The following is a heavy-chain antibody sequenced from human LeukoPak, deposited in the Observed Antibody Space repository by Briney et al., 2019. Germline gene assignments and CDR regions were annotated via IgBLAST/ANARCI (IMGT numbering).Heavy chain of an antibody. CDR3: AKGLDYGGNPYYNYYMDV. D-gene: IGHD4-23*01. Sequence: GGSLRLSCAGSGITFGRYWMSWVRQAPGKGLEWVSLISSSGGSKYYADSAKGRFTISRDNSKNILFLQMNSLRAADTAVYYCAKGLDYGGNPYYNYYMDVWGKGTTVIVSS. V-gene: IGHV3-23*01. J-gene: IGHJ6*03. CDR1: GITFGRYW. CDR2: ISSSGGSK.